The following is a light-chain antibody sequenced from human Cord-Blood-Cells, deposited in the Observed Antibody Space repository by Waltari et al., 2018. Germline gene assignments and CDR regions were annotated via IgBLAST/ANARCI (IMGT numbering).Light chain of an antibody. Sequence: EIVLTQSPGTRSLSPGERATLSCRASQSVSSSYFAWYQQKPGQAPRLLIYGASSRATGIPDRFSGSGSGTDFTLTISRLEPEDFAVYYCQQYGSSPPYTFGQGTKLEIK. CDR2: GAS. J-gene: IGKJ2*01. V-gene: IGKV3-20*01. CDR1: QSVSSSY. CDR3: QQYGSSPPYT.